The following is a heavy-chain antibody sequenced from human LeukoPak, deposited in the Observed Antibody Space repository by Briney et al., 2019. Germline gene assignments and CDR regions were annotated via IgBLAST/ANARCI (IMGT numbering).Heavy chain of an antibody. Sequence: GESLKISCKASGSRFNRYWIGWVRQMPGKGLEWMGIIYPGDSDTRYSPSFQGQVTISADKSISTAYLQWSSLMASDTAMYYCARKSRDYFDYWGQGTLVTVSS. CDR3: ARKSRDYFDY. J-gene: IGHJ4*02. CDR2: IYPGDSDT. V-gene: IGHV5-51*01. CDR1: GSRFNRYW.